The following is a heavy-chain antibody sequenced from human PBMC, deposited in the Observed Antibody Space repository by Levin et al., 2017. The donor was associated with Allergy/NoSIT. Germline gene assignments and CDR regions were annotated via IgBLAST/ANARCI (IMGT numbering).Heavy chain of an antibody. Sequence: GESLKISCAASGFTFSSYWMSWVRQAPGKGLEWVANIKQDGSEKYYVDSVKGRFTISRDNAKNSLYLQMNSLRAEDTAVYYCARDHMEWLRFFGQGDDAFDIWGQGTMVTVSS. V-gene: IGHV3-7*04. CDR1: GFTFSSYW. CDR3: ARDHMEWLRFFGQGDDAFDI. CDR2: IKQDGSEK. D-gene: IGHD5-12*01. J-gene: IGHJ3*02.